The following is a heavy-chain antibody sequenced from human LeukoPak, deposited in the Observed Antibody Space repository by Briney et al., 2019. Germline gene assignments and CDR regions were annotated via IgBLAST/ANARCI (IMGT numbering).Heavy chain of an antibody. V-gene: IGHV3-23*01. CDR2: VGGGDD. D-gene: IGHD1-7*01. CDR1: GFTFIIYV. J-gene: IGHJ4*02. CDR3: AKGATPRNSIWDHFDS. Sequence: GGSLRLSCVASGFTFIIYVMSGVRPAPCRGVEWVSRVGGGDDNADSVKCRYTGSRDDAKNTVHLQMNSMSVEDTAIYFCAKGATPRNSIWDHFDSWGQGTLVTVSS.